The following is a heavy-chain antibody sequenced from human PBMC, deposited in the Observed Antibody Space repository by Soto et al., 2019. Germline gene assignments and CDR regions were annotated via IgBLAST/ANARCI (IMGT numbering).Heavy chain of an antibody. Sequence: ASVKVSCKASGYTFTGYYMHWVRQAPGQGLEWMGWINPNSGGTNYAQKFQGRVTMTRDTSISTAYMELSRLRSDDTAVYYCASLYIAAAGPYGMDVWGQGTTVTVS. CDR2: INPNSGGT. CDR1: GYTFTGYY. J-gene: IGHJ6*02. D-gene: IGHD6-13*01. CDR3: ASLYIAAAGPYGMDV. V-gene: IGHV1-2*02.